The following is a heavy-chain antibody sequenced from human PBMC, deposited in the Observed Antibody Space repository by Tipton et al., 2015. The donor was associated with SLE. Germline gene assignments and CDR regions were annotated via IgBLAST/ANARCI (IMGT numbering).Heavy chain of an antibody. Sequence: TLSLTCTVSGGSISSYYWSWIRQPPGKGLEWIGYIYYSGSTHYNPSLKSRVTISVDTSKNQFSLKLSSVTAADTAVYYCAREDSSSSMDYWGQGTLVTVSS. CDR3: AREDSSSSMDY. CDR1: GGSISSYY. D-gene: IGHD6-6*01. V-gene: IGHV4-59*01. CDR2: IYYSGST. J-gene: IGHJ4*02.